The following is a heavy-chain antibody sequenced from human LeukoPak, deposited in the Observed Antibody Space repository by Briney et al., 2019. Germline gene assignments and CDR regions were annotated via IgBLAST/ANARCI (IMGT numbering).Heavy chain of an antibody. CDR1: GFTFSNSA. J-gene: IGHJ4*02. Sequence: GGSLRLSCAASGFTFSNSAMTWVRQAPGKGLEWVSAISAGGSDTIYTDSVKDRFTISRDNSKNTLYLQMNSLRAEDTAVYYCAKDDYVWGSYRFFDYWGQGTLVTVSS. CDR3: AKDDYVWGSYRFFDY. D-gene: IGHD3-16*02. CDR2: ISAGGSDT. V-gene: IGHV3-23*01.